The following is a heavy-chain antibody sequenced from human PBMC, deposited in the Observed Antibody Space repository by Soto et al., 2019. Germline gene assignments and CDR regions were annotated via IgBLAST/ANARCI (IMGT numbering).Heavy chain of an antibody. CDR2: IFSSGSA. Sequence: SETLSLTCTVSGDSISTYYWIFIRQPPGKGLEWLGNIFSSGSANYNPSLKSRVTISVDTSKNQFSLKLKSVTAADTAVYYCARGTTYSGSPKLDDWGPGTLVTVSS. J-gene: IGHJ4*02. CDR3: ARGTTYSGSPKLDD. CDR1: GDSISTYY. D-gene: IGHD1-26*01. V-gene: IGHV4-59*01.